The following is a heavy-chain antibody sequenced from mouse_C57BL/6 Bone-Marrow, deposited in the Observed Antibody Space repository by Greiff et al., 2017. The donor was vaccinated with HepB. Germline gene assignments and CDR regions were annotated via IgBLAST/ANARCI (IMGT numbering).Heavy chain of an antibody. V-gene: IGHV5-9-1*02. CDR1: GFTFSSYA. J-gene: IGHJ1*03. D-gene: IGHD1-3*01. CDR3: TKVLAAFDV. Sequence: DVMLVESGEGLVKPGGSLKLSCAASGFTFSSYALSWVRQPPEKRLEWVAYISSGGDYIYYADTGKGRFTISRDNARNTLYLQMSSLKSEDTAMYYCTKVLAAFDVWGTGTTVTVSS. CDR2: ISSGGDYI.